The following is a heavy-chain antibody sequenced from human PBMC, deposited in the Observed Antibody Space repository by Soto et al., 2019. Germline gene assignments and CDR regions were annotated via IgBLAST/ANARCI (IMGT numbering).Heavy chain of an antibody. CDR2: IYHSGNT. CDR1: GGSISSGGYY. D-gene: IGHD1-1*01. Sequence: QVQLQESGPGLVKPSETLSLTCTVSGGSISSGGYYWSWIRQHPGKGLEWIGYIYHSGNTYYNPSLKSRVTISVETSKNQFSLKLSSVTAADTAVYYCARDPMRYPTYFDYWGQGTLVTVSS. CDR3: ARDPMRYPTYFDY. J-gene: IGHJ4*02. V-gene: IGHV4-31*03.